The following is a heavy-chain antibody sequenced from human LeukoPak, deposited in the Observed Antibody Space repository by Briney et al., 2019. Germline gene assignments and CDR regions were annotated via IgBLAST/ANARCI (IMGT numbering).Heavy chain of an antibody. Sequence: PSETLSLTCTVSGGSISSSSYYWGWIRQPPGKGLEWIGSIYYSGSTYYNPSLKSRVTISVDTSKNQFSLKLSSVTAADTAVYYCARLRGHSSSWSGEHYYYYYMDVWGKGTTVTVSS. CDR2: IYYSGST. V-gene: IGHV4-39*07. J-gene: IGHJ6*03. D-gene: IGHD6-13*01. CDR3: ARLRGHSSSWSGEHYYYYYMDV. CDR1: GGSISSSSYY.